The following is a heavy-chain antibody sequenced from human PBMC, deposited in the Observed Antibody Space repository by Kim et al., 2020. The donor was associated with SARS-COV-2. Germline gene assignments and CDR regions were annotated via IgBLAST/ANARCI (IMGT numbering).Heavy chain of an antibody. Sequence: ADSVKGRFDISRDNAKNSLYLQMNSLRAADTAFYYCAKGFYGSGSYHLDYWGQGTLVTVSS. D-gene: IGHD3-10*01. J-gene: IGHJ4*02. V-gene: IGHV3-9*01. CDR3: AKGFYGSGSYHLDY.